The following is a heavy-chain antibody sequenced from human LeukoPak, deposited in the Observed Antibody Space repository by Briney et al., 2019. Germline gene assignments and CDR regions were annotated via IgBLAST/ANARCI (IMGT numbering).Heavy chain of an antibody. V-gene: IGHV4-38-2*01. CDR1: NYSISSGYF. D-gene: IGHD2-2*02. CDR3: ARGPYTNTNYFDP. CDR2: ISHSGST. J-gene: IGHJ5*02. Sequence: SETLSLTCGVSNYSISSGYFWGWLRQSPGKGLEWIGSISHSGSTYYNPSLGSRVTISLDTSKNQFSLKLGSVTAADTAVYFCARGPYTNTNYFDPWGQGTQVTVTS.